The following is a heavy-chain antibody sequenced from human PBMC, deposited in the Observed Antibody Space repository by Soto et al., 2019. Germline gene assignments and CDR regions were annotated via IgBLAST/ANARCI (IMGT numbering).Heavy chain of an antibody. V-gene: IGHV3-9*01. Sequence: SLRLSCAASGFTFDDYAMHWVRQAPGKGLEWVSGISWNSGSIGYADSVKGRFTISRDNAKNSLYLQMNSLRAEDTALYYCAKVPDSTYYFDYWGQGTLVTVSS. CDR3: AKVPDSTYYFDY. J-gene: IGHJ4*02. CDR2: ISWNSGSI. CDR1: GFTFDDYA.